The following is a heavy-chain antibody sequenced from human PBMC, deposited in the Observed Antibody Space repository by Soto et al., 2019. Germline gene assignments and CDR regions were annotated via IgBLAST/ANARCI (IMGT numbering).Heavy chain of an antibody. CDR3: ARVSGGDCDC. CDR2: ISYDGSNK. J-gene: IGHJ4*02. V-gene: IGHV3-30-3*01. Sequence: QVQLVESGGGVVQPGRSLRLSCAASGFTFSSYAMHWVRQAPGKGLEWVAVISYDGSNKYYADSVKGRFTISRDNSKNTLYLQMHSLRAADADLYSCARVSGGDCDCWGQGTLVTVSS. CDR1: GFTFSSYA. D-gene: IGHD2-15*01.